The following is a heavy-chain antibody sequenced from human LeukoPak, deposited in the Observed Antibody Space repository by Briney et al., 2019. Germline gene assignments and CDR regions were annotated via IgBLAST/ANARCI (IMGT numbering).Heavy chain of an antibody. Sequence: GGSLRLSCAASGFTFSSYAMNWVRQAPAKGLEWVSAISGSGGSTYYADSVKGRFTISRDNSKNTLYLQMNSLRAEDTAVYYCTKGPIWFGELPGPYFDYWGQGTLVTVSS. D-gene: IGHD3-10*01. CDR3: TKGPIWFGELPGPYFDY. CDR2: ISGSGGST. V-gene: IGHV3-23*01. J-gene: IGHJ4*02. CDR1: GFTFSSYA.